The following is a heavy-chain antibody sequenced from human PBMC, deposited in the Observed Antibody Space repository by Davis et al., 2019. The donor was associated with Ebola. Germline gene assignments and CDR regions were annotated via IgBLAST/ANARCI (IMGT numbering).Heavy chain of an antibody. D-gene: IGHD3-10*01. CDR2: ISAYNGNT. V-gene: IGHV1-18*04. CDR1: GYTFTTYG. J-gene: IGHJ5*02. Sequence: ASVKVSCKASGYTFTTYGISWVRQAPGQGLEWMGWISAYNGNTNYAQKLQDRVIMTTDTSTSTGYLGLRSRGSDDTAVYSGARDSGGGWFDPWGQGTLVTVSS. CDR3: ARDSGGGWFDP.